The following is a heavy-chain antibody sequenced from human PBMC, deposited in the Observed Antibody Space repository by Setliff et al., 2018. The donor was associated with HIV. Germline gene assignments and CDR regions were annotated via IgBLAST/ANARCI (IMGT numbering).Heavy chain of an antibody. J-gene: IGHJ5*02. V-gene: IGHV4-34*01. CDR2: IYYSGST. CDR3: ARLPIPLSTDWFDP. Sequence: SETLSLTCAVYSKSFSNSYWSWIRQPPGKGLEWIGSIYYSGSTYYNPSLKSRVTISVDTSKNQFSLKLSSVTAADTAVYYCARLPIPLSTDWFDPWGQGTLVTVSS. D-gene: IGHD4-4*01. CDR1: SKSFSNSY.